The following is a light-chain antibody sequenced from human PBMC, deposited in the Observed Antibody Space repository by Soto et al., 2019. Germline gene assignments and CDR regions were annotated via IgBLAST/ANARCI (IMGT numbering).Light chain of an antibody. CDR3: QQRSNWPLT. Sequence: EIVLTQSPATLSLSPGERATLSCRASQSVSSYLAWYQQKPGQAPRLLISDASNRATGIPARFSGSGSGTDFTLTISSLEPEDFAVYYCQQRSNWPLTFGGGTNVEIK. CDR2: DAS. V-gene: IGKV3-11*01. J-gene: IGKJ4*01. CDR1: QSVSSY.